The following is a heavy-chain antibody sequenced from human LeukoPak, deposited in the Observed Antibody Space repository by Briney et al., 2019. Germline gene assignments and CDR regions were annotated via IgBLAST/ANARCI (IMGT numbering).Heavy chain of an antibody. D-gene: IGHD4-17*01. CDR1: GYTFTSYG. CDR3: GRGIWLTTVTAYYLDY. Sequence: ASVKVSCKASGYTFTSYGISWVRQAPGQGLEWMGWISAYNGNTNYAQKLQGRVTMTTGTSTSTACMELSSLTSDDMSVYYCGRGIWLTTVTAYYLDYWGQGTLVTVSS. V-gene: IGHV1-18*03. CDR2: ISAYNGNT. J-gene: IGHJ4*02.